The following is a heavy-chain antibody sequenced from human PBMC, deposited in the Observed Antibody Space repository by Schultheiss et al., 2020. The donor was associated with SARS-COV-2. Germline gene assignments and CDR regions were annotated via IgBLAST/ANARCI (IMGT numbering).Heavy chain of an antibody. CDR1: GFTFSSYE. CDR2: ISSSGSTI. Sequence: GGSLRLSCAASGFTFSSYEMNWVRQAPGKGLEWVSYISSSGSTIYYADAVKGRFTISRDNAKNSLYLQMNSLRAEDTALYYCAKGYLYSSSSGWFDPWGQGTLVTVSS. V-gene: IGHV3-48*03. CDR3: AKGYLYSSSSGWFDP. D-gene: IGHD6-6*01. J-gene: IGHJ5*02.